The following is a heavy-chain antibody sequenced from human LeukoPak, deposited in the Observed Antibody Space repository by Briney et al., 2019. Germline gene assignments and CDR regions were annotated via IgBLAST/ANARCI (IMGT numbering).Heavy chain of an antibody. Sequence: GGSLRLSCAASGFIFSSYGMHWVRQAPRKGLEWVAVISYDGSNKYYADSVKGRFTISRDNSKNTLYLQMNSLRAKDTAVYYCAKAYDSSGYYYFDYWGQGTLVTVSS. V-gene: IGHV3-30*18. J-gene: IGHJ4*02. CDR3: AKAYDSSGYYYFDY. D-gene: IGHD3-22*01. CDR2: ISYDGSNK. CDR1: GFIFSSYG.